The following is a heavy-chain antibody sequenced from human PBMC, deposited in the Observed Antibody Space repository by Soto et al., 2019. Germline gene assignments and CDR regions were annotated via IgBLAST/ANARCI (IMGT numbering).Heavy chain of an antibody. D-gene: IGHD2-8*01. V-gene: IGHV3-21*01. CDR3: ARDGAAGHIVLMVYAIASGWFDP. CDR1: GFTFSSYS. CDR2: ISSSSSYI. J-gene: IGHJ5*02. Sequence: PGGSLRLSRAASGFTFSSYSMNWVRQAPGKGLEWVSSISSSSSYIYYADSVKGRFTISRDNAKNSLYLQMNSLRAEDTAVYYCARDGAAGHIVLMVYAIASGWFDPWGQGT.